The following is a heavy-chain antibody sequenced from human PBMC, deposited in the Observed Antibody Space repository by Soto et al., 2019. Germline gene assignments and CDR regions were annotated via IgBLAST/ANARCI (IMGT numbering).Heavy chain of an antibody. V-gene: IGHV3-21*01. J-gene: IGHJ3*02. CDR2: ISSSSSYI. Sequence: EVQLVESGGGLVKPGGSLRLSCAASGFTFSSYSMNWVRQAPGKGLEWVSTISSSSSYIYYADSVKGRFTISRDNAKNTLYLQMNSLRAEDTAVYYCARGRSEVAFDIWGQGTIVAVSS. CDR1: GFTFSSYS. CDR3: ARGRSEVAFDI.